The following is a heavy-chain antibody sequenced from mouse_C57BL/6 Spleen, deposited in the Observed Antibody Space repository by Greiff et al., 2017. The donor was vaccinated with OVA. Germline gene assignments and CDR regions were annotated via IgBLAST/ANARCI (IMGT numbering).Heavy chain of an antibody. CDR3: ARRGGYDGFAY. CDR1: GYSITSGYY. CDR2: ISYDGSN. V-gene: IGHV3-6*01. J-gene: IGHJ3*01. Sequence: VKLQESGPGLVKPSQSLSLTCSVTGYSITSGYYWNWIRQFPGNKLEWMGYISYDGSNNYNPSLKNRISITRDTSKNQFFLKLNAVTTEDTATYYCARRGGYDGFAYWGQGTLVTVSA. D-gene: IGHD2-2*01.